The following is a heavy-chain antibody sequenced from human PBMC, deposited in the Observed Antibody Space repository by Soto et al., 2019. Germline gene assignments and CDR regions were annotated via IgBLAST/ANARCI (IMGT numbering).Heavy chain of an antibody. CDR2: INPSGGNT. D-gene: IGHD2-15*01. V-gene: IGHV1-46*01. J-gene: IGHJ6*02. CDR3: ARDPYCSGGNCILDNAMDV. Sequence: ASVKVSCKSSGYILMSYYMQWVRQAPGQGLEWMGIINPSGGNTIYAQKFQGRVTMTSDTSTGTVYMELNSLRSGDTAVYYCARDPYCSGGNCILDNAMDVWGQGTTVTDSS. CDR1: GYILMSYY.